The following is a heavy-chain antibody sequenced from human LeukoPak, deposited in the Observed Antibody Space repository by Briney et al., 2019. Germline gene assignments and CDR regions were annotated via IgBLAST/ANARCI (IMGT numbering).Heavy chain of an antibody. CDR3: AGGPGSMVRGVIGY. J-gene: IGHJ4*02. D-gene: IGHD3-10*01. V-gene: IGHV3-21*01. Sequence: GGSLRLSCAASGFTFSSYSMNWVRQAPGKGLEWVSSISSSSSYIYYADSVKGRFTISRDDSKNTLYLQMNSLRAEDTAVYYCAGGPGSMVRGVIGYWGQGTLVTVSS. CDR1: GFTFSSYS. CDR2: ISSSSSYI.